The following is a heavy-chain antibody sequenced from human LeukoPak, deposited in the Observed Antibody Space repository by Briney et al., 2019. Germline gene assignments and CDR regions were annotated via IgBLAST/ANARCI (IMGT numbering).Heavy chain of an antibody. CDR2: IGSSGSTI. V-gene: IGHV3-11*04. CDR1: GFTFSDYY. J-gene: IGHJ3*02. Sequence: SGGSLRLSCVASGFTFSDYYMSWIRQAPGKGLEWVAYIGSSGSTIYYADSVKGRFTISRDNAKNSLYLQMNSLRAEDTAVYYCAREPGIYTTSGDAFDIWGQGTMVTVSS. CDR3: AREPGIYTTSGDAFDI. D-gene: IGHD5-12*01.